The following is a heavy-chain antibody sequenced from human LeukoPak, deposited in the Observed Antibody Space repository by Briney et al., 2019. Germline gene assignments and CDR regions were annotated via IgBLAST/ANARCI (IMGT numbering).Heavy chain of an antibody. D-gene: IGHD6-13*01. J-gene: IGHJ4*02. Sequence: GRSLRLSCVASGFTFSSYGMHWVRQAPGKGLEWVALISYDGRNKYYVDSVKGRFTISRDYSKNTLYLQMNSLRAEDTAVYYCAKDIEAGYSSSWTIEYWGQGTLVTVSS. V-gene: IGHV3-30*18. CDR1: GFTFSSYG. CDR2: ISYDGRNK. CDR3: AKDIEAGYSSSWTIEY.